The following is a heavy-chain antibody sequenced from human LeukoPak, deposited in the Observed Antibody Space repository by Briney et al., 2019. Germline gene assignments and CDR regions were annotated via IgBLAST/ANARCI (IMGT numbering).Heavy chain of an antibody. CDR3: AKDLRYYGSGSYQFDY. Sequence: GGSLRLSCAASGFTFSSYAMSWVRQAPGKGLEWVSAISGSGGSTYYAHSVKGRFTISRDNSKNTLYLQMNSLRAEDTAVYYCAKDLRYYGSGSYQFDYWGQGTLVTVSS. CDR2: ISGSGGST. CDR1: GFTFSSYA. V-gene: IGHV3-23*01. D-gene: IGHD3-10*01. J-gene: IGHJ4*02.